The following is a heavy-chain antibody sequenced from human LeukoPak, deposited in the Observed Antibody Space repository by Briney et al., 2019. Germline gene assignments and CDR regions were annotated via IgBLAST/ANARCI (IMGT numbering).Heavy chain of an antibody. V-gene: IGHV3-48*03. CDR3: ARDPGSGYEEHFDY. J-gene: IGHJ4*02. CDR2: ISSSGSTI. CDR1: GHTFSSYE. D-gene: IGHD5-12*01. Sequence: GGSLRLSCAASGHTFSSYEMNWVRQASGKGLEWVSYISSSGSTIYYADSVKGRFTISRDNAKNSLYLQMNSLRAEDTAVYYCARDPGSGYEEHFDYWGQGTLVTVSS.